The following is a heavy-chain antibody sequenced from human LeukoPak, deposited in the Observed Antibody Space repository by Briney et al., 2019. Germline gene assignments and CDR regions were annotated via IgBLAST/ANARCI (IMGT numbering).Heavy chain of an antibody. D-gene: IGHD1-26*01. CDR2: IYYSGTT. CDR1: GVSISSYY. Sequence: SETLSLTCTVSGVSISSYYWSWTRQPPGKGLEWIGYIYYSGTTDYNPSLKSRVTISVDTSNNQFSLKVSSVTAADTAVYYCARSSGAYRSFDYWGQGTLVPVSS. V-gene: IGHV4-59*01. J-gene: IGHJ4*02. CDR3: ARSSGAYRSFDY.